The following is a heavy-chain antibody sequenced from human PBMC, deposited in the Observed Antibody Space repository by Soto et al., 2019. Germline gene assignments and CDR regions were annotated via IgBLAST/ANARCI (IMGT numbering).Heavy chain of an antibody. Sequence: GESLKISCKGSGYSFTSYWIGWVRQMLGKGLEWMGIIYPGDSDTRYSPSFQGQVTISADKSISTAYLQWSSLKASDTAMYYCARQVPGGSGTPYYFDYWGQGTLVTVSS. J-gene: IGHJ4*02. V-gene: IGHV5-51*01. CDR3: ARQVPGGSGTPYYFDY. CDR2: IYPGDSDT. D-gene: IGHD3-10*01. CDR1: GYSFTSYW.